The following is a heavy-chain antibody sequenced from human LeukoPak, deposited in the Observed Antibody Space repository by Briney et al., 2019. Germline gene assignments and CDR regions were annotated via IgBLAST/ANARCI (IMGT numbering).Heavy chain of an antibody. J-gene: IGHJ5*02. CDR3: ARNPYSSSWYYPWFDP. Sequence: ASVKVSCKASGYTFTSYGISWVRQAPGQGLEWMGWISAYNCNTNYAQKLQGRVTMTTDTSTSTAYMELRSLRSDDTAVYYCARNPYSSSWYYPWFDPWGQGTLVTVSS. V-gene: IGHV1-18*01. D-gene: IGHD6-13*01. CDR2: ISAYNCNT. CDR1: GYTFTSYG.